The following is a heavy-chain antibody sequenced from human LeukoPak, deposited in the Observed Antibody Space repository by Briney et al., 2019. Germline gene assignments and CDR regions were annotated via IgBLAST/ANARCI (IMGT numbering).Heavy chain of an antibody. CDR3: ATVAFPLSYGMDV. J-gene: IGHJ6*02. CDR1: GYSLTDLS. CDR2: FDPEDGET. Sequence: ASVKVSCKVSGYSLTDLSIHWVRQAPGKGREWRGGFDPEDGETIHPQKFQGRVTMNEDTSTDTAYMQLSRLRNEDAAVYYCATVAFPLSYGMDVWGQGTTVTVSS. V-gene: IGHV1-24*01. D-gene: IGHD3-16*01.